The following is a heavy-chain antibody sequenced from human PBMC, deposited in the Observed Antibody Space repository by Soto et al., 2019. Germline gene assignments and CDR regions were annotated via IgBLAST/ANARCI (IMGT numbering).Heavy chain of an antibody. CDR2: IYYSGST. CDR1: GGSISSYY. V-gene: IGHV4-59*01. CDR3: ARGIKYVDTAMVNYYFDY. D-gene: IGHD5-18*01. J-gene: IGHJ4*02. Sequence: PSETLSLTCTVSGGSISSYYWSWIRQPPGKGLEWIGYIYYSGSTNYNPSLKSRVTISVDTSKNQFSLKLSSVTAADTAVYYCARGIKYVDTAMVNYYFDYWGQGTLVTVPS.